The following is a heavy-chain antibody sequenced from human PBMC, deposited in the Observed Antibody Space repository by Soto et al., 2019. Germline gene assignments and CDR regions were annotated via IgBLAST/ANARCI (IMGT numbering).Heavy chain of an antibody. V-gene: IGHV4-4*02. Sequence: LSLTCVVSGTSLSTSNWWSWARQPPGKGLEWIGEIYHTGSASYSPSLKSRVSMSIDKSKNQFSLRLTDVTAADTAKYYCARGPRSGSYSVDGFDVWGQGTVVTVSS. J-gene: IGHJ3*01. D-gene: IGHD1-26*01. CDR2: IYHTGSA. CDR3: ARGPRSGSYSVDGFDV. CDR1: GTSLSTSNW.